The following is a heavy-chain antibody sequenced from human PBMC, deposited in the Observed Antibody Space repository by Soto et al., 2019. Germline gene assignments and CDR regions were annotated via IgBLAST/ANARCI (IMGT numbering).Heavy chain of an antibody. Sequence: QVQLVQSGAEVKKPGASVKVSCKASGYTFTSYAMHWVRQAPGQRLEGMGWINAGNGNTKYSQKFQGRVTITRDTSASTAYMELSSLRYEDTAVYYCARVVGIAVDDYWGQGTLVTVSS. CDR2: INAGNGNT. D-gene: IGHD6-19*01. CDR1: GYTFTSYA. J-gene: IGHJ4*02. V-gene: IGHV1-3*01. CDR3: ARVVGIAVDDY.